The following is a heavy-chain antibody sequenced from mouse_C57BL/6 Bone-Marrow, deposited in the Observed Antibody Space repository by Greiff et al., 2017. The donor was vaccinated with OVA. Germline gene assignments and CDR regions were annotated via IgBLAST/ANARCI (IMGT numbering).Heavy chain of an antibody. Sequence: VQRVESGGGLVQPGGSLKLSCAASGFTFSDYGMAWVRQAPRKGPEWVAFISNLAYSIYYADTVTGRFTISRENAKNTLYLEMSSLRSEDTAMYYCARPIYYDYGWYFDVWGTGTTVTVSS. CDR2: ISNLAYSI. J-gene: IGHJ1*03. CDR1: GFTFSDYG. D-gene: IGHD2-4*01. CDR3: ARPIYYDYGWYFDV. V-gene: IGHV5-15*01.